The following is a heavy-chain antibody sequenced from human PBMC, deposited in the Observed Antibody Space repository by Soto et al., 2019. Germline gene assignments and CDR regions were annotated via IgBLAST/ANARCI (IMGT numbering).Heavy chain of an antibody. CDR2: VYYVGSP. V-gene: IGHV4-39*01. J-gene: IGHJ1*01. CDR3: ATIIIPGTRHTDFHH. CDR1: GGSCESVDSY. Sequence: XETLCLTCAVAGGSCESVDSYWAWIRQAPGKGLEWIGSVYYVGSPFYNPSLKSRVTMSIDTTKNQFSLNLTSVTATDTAVYYCATIIIPGTRHTDFHHRGQGISVPVSS.